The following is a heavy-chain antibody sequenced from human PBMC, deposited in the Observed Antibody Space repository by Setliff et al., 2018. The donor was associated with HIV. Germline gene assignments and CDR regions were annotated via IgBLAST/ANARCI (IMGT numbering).Heavy chain of an antibody. V-gene: IGHV1-69*05. D-gene: IGHD1-26*01. Sequence: VASVKVSCKASGGTFSSYAINWVRQAPGQGLEWMGGIIPMFGTLNFAQKFQGRVTITTDESTSTAYMELNSLRSEDTAVYYCARGHSHGYGYSGSYGPFDIWGQGTMVTV. CDR3: ARGHSHGYGYSGSYGPFDI. CDR2: IIPMFGTL. J-gene: IGHJ3*02. CDR1: GGTFSSYA.